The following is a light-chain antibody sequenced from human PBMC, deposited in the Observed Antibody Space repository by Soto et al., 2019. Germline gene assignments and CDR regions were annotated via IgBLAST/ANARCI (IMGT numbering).Light chain of an antibody. CDR1: HSVSSSY. J-gene: IGKJ1*01. CDR2: GAS. V-gene: IGKV3-20*01. Sequence: EVVVAQSPGALAFSPGKRGTRSCRASHSVSSSYLAWYKQKAGQAPRLLIYGASSRATGTPDRLSGSGSGTDFTLIISRXEPEDFAVYYCHQYGSSAWTFGQGTKVDIK. CDR3: HQYGSSAWT.